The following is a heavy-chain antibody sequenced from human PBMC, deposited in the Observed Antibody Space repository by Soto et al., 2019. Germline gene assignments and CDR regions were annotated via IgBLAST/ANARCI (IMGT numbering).Heavy chain of an antibody. V-gene: IGHV4-59*01. CDR2: IYSGST. Sequence: SENLFLPWTVSGGSLSRCYLGLVRQPPGKGLEWIGYIYSGSTNYNPSLKSRASISVDTSKDQFSLNLRSVTVADTAVYYCARDSRGAGGWIASWGRGTLVTVSS. J-gene: IGHJ5*01. CDR1: GGSLSRCY. D-gene: IGHD6-25*01. CDR3: ARDSRGAGGWIAS.